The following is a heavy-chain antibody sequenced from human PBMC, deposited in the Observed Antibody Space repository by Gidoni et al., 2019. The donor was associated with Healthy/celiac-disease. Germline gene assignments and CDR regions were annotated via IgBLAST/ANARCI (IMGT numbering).Heavy chain of an antibody. V-gene: IGHV3-53*02. CDR2: IYSGGST. Sequence: EVQLVETGGGLLLPGAPLSLSSAASGISVSSNYMSWVRQAPGKGLECVTVIYSGGSTYYADSVKGRFTISRDNSKNTLYLQMNSLRAEDTAVYYCARDRLAPYYYGMDVWGQGTTVTVSS. D-gene: IGHD6-25*01. CDR1: GISVSSNY. J-gene: IGHJ6*02. CDR3: ARDRLAPYYYGMDV.